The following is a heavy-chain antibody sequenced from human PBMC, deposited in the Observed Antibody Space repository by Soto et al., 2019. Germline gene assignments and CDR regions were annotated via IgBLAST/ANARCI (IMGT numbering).Heavy chain of an antibody. CDR2: VYYTGDT. Sequence: QVQLQQSGPRLVKPSETLSLTCTVSSGPDRSHNWGWIRQPPGRGLEWIGYVYYTGDTAYNPSLRGRVPISADTSTNDIALTLNSVTAADTGVYYCVRQGIDYLHGLVDVWGQGTTVSVSS. D-gene: IGHD4-17*01. V-gene: IGHV4-59*08. J-gene: IGHJ6*02. CDR1: SGPDRSHN. CDR3: VRQGIDYLHGLVDV.